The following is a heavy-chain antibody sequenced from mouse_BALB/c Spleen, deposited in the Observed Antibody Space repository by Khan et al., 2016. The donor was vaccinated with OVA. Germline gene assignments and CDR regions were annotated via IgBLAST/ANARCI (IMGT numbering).Heavy chain of an antibody. D-gene: IGHD1-1*02. CDR3: TRGGRCAY. Sequence: QVQLQQSGAELVRPGVSVKISCKGSGYTFTDYAMHWVKQSHAMTLEWIGVISTYYGDADYNQKFKGKASMTVDKSSSTAYRELARLTSEDSAIYYCTRGGRCAYWGQGTLVTVSA. CDR1: GYTFTDYA. CDR2: ISTYYGDA. V-gene: IGHV1S137*01. J-gene: IGHJ3*01.